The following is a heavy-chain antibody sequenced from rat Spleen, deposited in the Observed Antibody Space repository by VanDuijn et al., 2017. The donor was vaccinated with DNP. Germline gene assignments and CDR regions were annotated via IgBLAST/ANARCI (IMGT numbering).Heavy chain of an antibody. CDR1: GFTFSDYY. CDR2: INTDGSTT. V-gene: IGHV5-22*01. J-gene: IGHJ2*01. D-gene: IGHD4-1*01. CDR3: AIANGDY. Sequence: EVQLVESGGGLVQPGRSLKLSCAASGFTFSDYYMAWVRQAPKKGLEWVAYINTDGSTTYYPDSVKGRFTISRDNAENTVYLQMNSLRSEDTATYYCAIANGDYWGQGVMVTVSS.